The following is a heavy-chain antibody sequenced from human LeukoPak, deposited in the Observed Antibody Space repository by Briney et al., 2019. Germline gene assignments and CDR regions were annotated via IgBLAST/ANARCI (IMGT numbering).Heavy chain of an antibody. CDR3: ARGPFLSGYAFDY. CDR2: IYYSGST. D-gene: IGHD3-3*01. CDR1: GGSISSSSYY. Sequence: SETLSLTCTVSGGSISSSSYYWGWIRQPPGKGLEWIGSIYYSGSTYYNPSLKSRVTISVDTSKNQFSLKLSSVTAADTAVYYCARGPFLSGYAFDYWGQGTLVTVSS. J-gene: IGHJ4*02. V-gene: IGHV4-39*07.